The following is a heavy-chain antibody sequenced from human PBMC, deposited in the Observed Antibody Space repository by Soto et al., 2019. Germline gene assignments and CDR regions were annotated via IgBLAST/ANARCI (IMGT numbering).Heavy chain of an antibody. D-gene: IGHD6-19*01. J-gene: IGHJ6*02. Sequence: QVQLQQWGAGLLKPSETLSLTCGVYGGSFSGYYWTWIRQSPGKGLERSGESKNGGSTTYTPALERRVTISVDPPKTQLSLTVRSVTAAETAVYYGAGGSNGWRGGRRMFYDGLDVWGQGTTVTVTS. CDR2: SKNGGST. CDR1: GGSFSGYY. V-gene: IGHV4-34*01. CDR3: AGGSNGWRGGRRMFYDGLDV.